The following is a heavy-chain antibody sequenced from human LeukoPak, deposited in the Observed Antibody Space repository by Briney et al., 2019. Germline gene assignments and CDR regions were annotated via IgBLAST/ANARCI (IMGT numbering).Heavy chain of an antibody. Sequence: GGSLRLSCTASGFTFGDYAMSWFRQAPGKGLEWVGFIRRKAYGGTTEYAASVKGRFTISRDDSKSIAYLQMNSLKTEDTAVYYCTRPKEYSSSWHDYYYYYMDVWGKGTTVTVSS. V-gene: IGHV3-49*03. CDR1: GFTFGDYA. CDR2: IRRKAYGGTT. J-gene: IGHJ6*03. CDR3: TRPKEYSSSWHDYYYYYMDV. D-gene: IGHD6-13*01.